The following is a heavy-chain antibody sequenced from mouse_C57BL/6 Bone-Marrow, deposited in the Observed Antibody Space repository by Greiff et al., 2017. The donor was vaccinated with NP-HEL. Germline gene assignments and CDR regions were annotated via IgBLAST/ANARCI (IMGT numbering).Heavy chain of an antibody. CDR2: IYPRSGNT. J-gene: IGHJ4*01. V-gene: IGHV1-81*01. Sequence: QVQLKESGAELARPGASVKLSCKASGYTFTSYGISWVKQRTGQGLEWIGEIYPRSGNTYYNEKFKGKATLTADKSSSTAYMELRSLTSEDSAVYFCARRWLLHAMDYWGQGTSVTVSS. CDR1: GYTFTSYG. CDR3: ARRWLLHAMDY. D-gene: IGHD2-3*01.